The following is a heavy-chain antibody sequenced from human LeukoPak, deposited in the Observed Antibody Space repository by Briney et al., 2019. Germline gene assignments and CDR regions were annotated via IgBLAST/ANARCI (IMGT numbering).Heavy chain of an antibody. D-gene: IGHD6-13*01. J-gene: IGHJ6*02. CDR1: GFTFSSYA. V-gene: IGHV3-23*01. CDR2: ISGSGGST. CDR3: AKELAGKGYYYYGMDV. Sequence: GGSLRLSCAASGFTFSSYAMSWVRQAPGKGLEWVSAISGSGGSTYYADSVKGRFTISRDNSKNTLYLQMNSLRAEDTAVYYCAKELAGKGYYYYGMDVWGQGTTVTVSS.